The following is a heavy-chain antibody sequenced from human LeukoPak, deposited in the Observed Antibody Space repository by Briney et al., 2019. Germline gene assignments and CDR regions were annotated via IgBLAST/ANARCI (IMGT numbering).Heavy chain of an antibody. CDR2: INSDANNT. J-gene: IGHJ3*02. CDR1: GFTFSTYW. D-gene: IGHD2-8*02. CDR3: ARPGTGLAFDI. Sequence: GGSLRLSCAASGFTFSTYWMHWVRQAPGKGLVWVSRINSDANNTSYADSVQGRFTISRDNAENTLYLQMNSLRADDTAVYYCARPGTGLAFDIWGQGTMVTVSS. V-gene: IGHV3-74*01.